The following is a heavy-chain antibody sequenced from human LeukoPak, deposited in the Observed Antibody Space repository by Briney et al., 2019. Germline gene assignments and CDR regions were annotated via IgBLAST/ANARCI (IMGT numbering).Heavy chain of an antibody. CDR2: ISGSGGST. D-gene: IGHD2-2*01. J-gene: IGHJ4*02. Sequence: PGGSLRLSCAASGFSFSSYGMSWVRQAPGKGLEWVSAISGSGGSTYYADSVKGRFTISRDNSKNTLYLQMNSLRAEDTAVYYCAKDQVVPAAEADYWGQGTLVTVSS. CDR3: AKDQVVPAAEADY. CDR1: GFSFSSYG. V-gene: IGHV3-23*01.